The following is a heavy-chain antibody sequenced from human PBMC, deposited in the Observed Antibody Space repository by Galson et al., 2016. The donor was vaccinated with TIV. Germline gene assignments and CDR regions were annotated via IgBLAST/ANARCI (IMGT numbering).Heavy chain of an antibody. CDR2: INAGNGNT. Sequence: SVKVSCKASGYIFTTYAIHWVRQAPGQKLEWMGWINAGNGNTKYSQTFQGRVTSTRDTSASTAYMELSSRRSADTAVYYCAREGLIAGAGPNWFDPWGQGTLVTVSS. V-gene: IGHV1-3*01. CDR1: GYIFTTYA. J-gene: IGHJ5*02. D-gene: IGHD6-13*01. CDR3: AREGLIAGAGPNWFDP.